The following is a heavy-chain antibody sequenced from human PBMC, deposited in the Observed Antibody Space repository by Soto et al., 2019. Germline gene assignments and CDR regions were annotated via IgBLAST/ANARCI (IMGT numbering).Heavy chain of an antibody. CDR3: AKGVPGIAVAGTGYFQH. CDR2: ISGSGDST. Sequence: EVQLLESGGGLVQPGGSLRLSCAASGFTFRSYAISWVRQAPGKGLGWVSGISGSGDSTYYADSVKGRFTISRDNSKNTLYLQMNSLRAEDTAVYYCAKGVPGIAVAGTGYFQHWGQGTLVTVSS. D-gene: IGHD6-19*01. V-gene: IGHV3-23*01. J-gene: IGHJ1*01. CDR1: GFTFRSYA.